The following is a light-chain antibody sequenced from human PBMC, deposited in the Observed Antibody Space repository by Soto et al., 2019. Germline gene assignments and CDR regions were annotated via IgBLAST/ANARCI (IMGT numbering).Light chain of an antibody. CDR2: AAS. Sequence: DIQMTQSPSSLSASVGDRVTITCRASQSISWYLNWYQQTPGKAPKLLIYAASSLQSGVPSRFSGSGSGTDFTLTISSLQPEDSATYYCQQSYSTPQNTFGQGTKLEIK. J-gene: IGKJ2*01. CDR3: QQSYSTPQNT. CDR1: QSISWY. V-gene: IGKV1-39*01.